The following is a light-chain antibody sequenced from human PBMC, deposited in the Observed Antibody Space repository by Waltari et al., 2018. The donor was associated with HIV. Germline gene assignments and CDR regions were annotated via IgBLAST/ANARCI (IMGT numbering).Light chain of an antibody. CDR2: SNN. J-gene: IGLJ3*02. V-gene: IGLV1-44*01. Sequence: QSVLTQPPSASGPPGQRVTISCSGSSSNIGSNTVNWYRQLPGTAPKLLIYSNNQRPSGVPDRFACSKSGTSASLAISGLQSDYEADYYCATWDDSLNGWVFGGGTKLTVL. CDR3: ATWDDSLNGWV. CDR1: SSNIGSNT.